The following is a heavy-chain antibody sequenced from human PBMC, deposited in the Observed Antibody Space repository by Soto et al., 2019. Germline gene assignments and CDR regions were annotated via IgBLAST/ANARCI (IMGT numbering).Heavy chain of an antibody. Sequence: EVQLVESGGGLVQPGGSLRLSCSASGFTFSSYAMHWVRQAPGKGLEYVSAISSNGGSTYYADSVKGRFTISRDNSKNTLYLQMSSLRAEDTAVYYCVKDSVRTAYNWVSRLGFDPWGQGTLVTVSS. CDR3: VKDSVRTAYNWVSRLGFDP. J-gene: IGHJ5*02. CDR2: ISSNGGST. V-gene: IGHV3-64D*08. D-gene: IGHD1-1*01. CDR1: GFTFSSYA.